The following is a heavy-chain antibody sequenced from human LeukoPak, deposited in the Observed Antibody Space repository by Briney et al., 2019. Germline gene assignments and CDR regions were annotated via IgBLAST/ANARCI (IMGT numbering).Heavy chain of an antibody. CDR3: ARGVGSSSPPS. V-gene: IGHV4-39*07. CDR2: IFYSGST. Sequence: SETLSLTCTVSSGSISTSNYYWGWVRQPPGKALEWIGNIFYSGSTYYSPSLKSRVTISLDTSRNQFSLKLNSVTAADTAVYYCARGVGSSSPPSWGQGTLVTVSS. D-gene: IGHD6-6*01. CDR1: SGSISTSNYY. J-gene: IGHJ5*02.